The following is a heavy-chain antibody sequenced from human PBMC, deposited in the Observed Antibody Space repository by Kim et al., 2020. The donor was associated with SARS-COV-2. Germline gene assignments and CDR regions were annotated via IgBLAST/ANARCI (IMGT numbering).Heavy chain of an antibody. Sequence: ASVKVSCKASGYTFTGYYMHWVRQAPGQGLEWMGWINPNSGGTNYAQKFQGRVTMTRDTSISTAYMELSRLRSDDTAVYYCARGYSGYPNQYFDYWGQGTLVTVSS. CDR3: ARGYSGYPNQYFDY. CDR1: GYTFTGYY. D-gene: IGHD5-12*01. J-gene: IGHJ4*02. CDR2: INPNSGGT. V-gene: IGHV1-2*02.